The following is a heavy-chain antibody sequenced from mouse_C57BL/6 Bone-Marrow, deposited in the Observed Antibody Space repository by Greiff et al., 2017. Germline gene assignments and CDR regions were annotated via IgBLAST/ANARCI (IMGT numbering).Heavy chain of an antibody. CDR2: SRNKANDYTT. D-gene: IGHD5-1*01. CDR1: GFTFSDFY. Sequence: EVMLVESGGGLVQSGRSLRLSCATSGFTFSDFYMEWVRQAPGKGLEWIAASRNKANDYTTEYSASVKGRFIVSRDTSQSILYLQMNALRAEDTAMYYCAREKYHGDCDVWGTGTTVTVSS. V-gene: IGHV7-1*01. CDR3: AREKYHGDCDV. J-gene: IGHJ1*03.